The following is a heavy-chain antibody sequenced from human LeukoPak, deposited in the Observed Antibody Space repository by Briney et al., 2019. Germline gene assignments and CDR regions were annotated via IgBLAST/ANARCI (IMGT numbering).Heavy chain of an antibody. CDR1: KFTFRTDW. CDR3: GGGGYLLDD. Sequence: PGGSLRLSCAASKFTFRTDWMNWVRQAPGKGLVWVSRIKSDGRSTMYADSVKGRFTISRDNTKNMVYLQMNSLRGEATAVYYCGGGGYLLDDWGQGTLVTVSS. J-gene: IGHJ4*02. CDR2: IKSDGRST. D-gene: IGHD1-26*01. V-gene: IGHV3-74*03.